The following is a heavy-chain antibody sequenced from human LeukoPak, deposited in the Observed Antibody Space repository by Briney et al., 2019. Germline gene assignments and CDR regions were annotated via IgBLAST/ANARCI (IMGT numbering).Heavy chain of an antibody. CDR2: ISGSGGST. CDR1: GFTFSSYA. V-gene: IGHV3-23*01. Sequence: GGSLRLSRAASGFTFSSYAMSWVRQAPGKGLEWVSGISGSGGSTYYADSVKGRFTISRDNSKNTLYLQMNSLRAEDTAVYYCAKDLAKAGYGDYYFDYWGQGTLVTVSS. J-gene: IGHJ4*02. CDR3: AKDLAKAGYGDYYFDY. D-gene: IGHD4-17*01.